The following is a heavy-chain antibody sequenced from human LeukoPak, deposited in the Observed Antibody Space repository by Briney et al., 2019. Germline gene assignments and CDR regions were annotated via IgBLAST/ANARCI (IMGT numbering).Heavy chain of an antibody. CDR2: IKQDGSEK. D-gene: IGHD6-6*01. Sequence: GGSLRLSCAATGFTFSSYWMSWVRQAPGKGLEWVANIKQDGSEKYYVDSVKGRFTISRDNAKNSLYLQMNSLRAEDTAVYYCARNPYSSSTRFDYWGQGTLVTVSS. CDR1: GFTFSSYW. J-gene: IGHJ4*02. CDR3: ARNPYSSSTRFDY. V-gene: IGHV3-7*01.